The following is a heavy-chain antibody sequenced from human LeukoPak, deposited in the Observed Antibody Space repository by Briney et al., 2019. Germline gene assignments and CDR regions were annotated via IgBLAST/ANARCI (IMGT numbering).Heavy chain of an antibody. CDR2: ISSSSSSI. CDR3: ARASGELVETTKKGSY. CDR1: GFTFSSYS. V-gene: IGHV3-21*01. D-gene: IGHD5-18*01. Sequence: GGSLRLSCAASGFTFSSYSMNWVRQAPGKGLEWVSSISSSSSSIYYADSVKGRFTISRDNAKNSLYLQMNSLRAEDTAVYYWARASGELVETTKKGSYWGQGTLVTVSS. J-gene: IGHJ4*02.